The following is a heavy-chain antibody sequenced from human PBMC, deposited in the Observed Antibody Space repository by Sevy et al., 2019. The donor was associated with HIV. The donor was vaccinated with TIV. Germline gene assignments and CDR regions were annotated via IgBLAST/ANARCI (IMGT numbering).Heavy chain of an antibody. CDR1: GFTFSSYA. V-gene: IGHV3-30-3*01. Sequence: GGSLRLSCAASGFTFSSYAMHWVRQAPGKGLEWVAVISYDGSNKYYADSVKGRFTISRDNSKNTLYLQMNSLRAEDTAGYYCGRDITIFGVAMPGGNYGSGGGYWGQGTLVTVSS. CDR2: ISYDGSNK. D-gene: IGHD3-3*01. J-gene: IGHJ4*02. CDR3: GRDITIFGVAMPGGNYGSGGGY.